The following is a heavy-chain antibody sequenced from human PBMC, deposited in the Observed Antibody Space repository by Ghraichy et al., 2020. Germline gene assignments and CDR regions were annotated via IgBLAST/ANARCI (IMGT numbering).Heavy chain of an antibody. CDR2: TNGDGSNT. Sequence: EGSLRLSCAASGFTFSVYWMHWVRQTPGKGLVWVSRTNGDGSNTFYADSVKGRFTVSRDNAKNTLYLQMNSLRAEDTAVYYCARVLDKDSSGYSVWGQGTLVTVSS. CDR3: ARVLDKDSSGYSV. D-gene: IGHD3-22*01. CDR1: GFTFSVYW. J-gene: IGHJ4*02. V-gene: IGHV3-74*01.